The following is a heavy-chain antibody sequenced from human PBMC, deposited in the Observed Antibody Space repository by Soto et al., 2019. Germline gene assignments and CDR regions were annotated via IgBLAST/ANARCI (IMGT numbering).Heavy chain of an antibody. CDR3: ARGGYSSTWSNLLDRSGLDV. D-gene: IGHD6-13*01. V-gene: IGHV1-69*06. Sequence: QVQLVPSGAEAKKPGSSVKVSCKTSGGTFSSYAISWVRQATGQGLECMGGIVPLFRTTNYAQKFQGRFIITADTYAYTVYMELSGLRSGDTAVYYCARGGYSSTWSNLLDRSGLDVWGQGTTVTVSS. CDR1: GGTFSSYA. J-gene: IGHJ6*02. CDR2: IVPLFRTT.